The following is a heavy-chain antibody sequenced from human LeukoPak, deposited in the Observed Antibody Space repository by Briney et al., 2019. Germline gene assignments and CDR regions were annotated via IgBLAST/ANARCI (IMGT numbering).Heavy chain of an antibody. CDR1: GFTFSSYD. V-gene: IGHV3-21*01. J-gene: IGHJ4*02. D-gene: IGHD4-23*01. CDR3: AREEGRDDYGGNSDY. Sequence: GGSLRLSCVASGFTFSSYDMIWVRQAPGKGLEWVSSIYSSSTYIYYADSVKGRFTISRDNAKNSLYLQMSSLRAEDTAVYYCAREEGRDDYGGNSDYWGQGTLVTVSS. CDR2: IYSSSTYI.